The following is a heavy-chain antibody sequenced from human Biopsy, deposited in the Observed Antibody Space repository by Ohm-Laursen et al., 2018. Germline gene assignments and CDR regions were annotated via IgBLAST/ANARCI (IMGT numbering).Heavy chain of an antibody. D-gene: IGHD3-3*01. CDR3: ARDLLEWSLPS. CDR2: IYPNSGDT. CDR1: GDAFLGYY. J-gene: IGHJ4*02. V-gene: IGHV1-2*02. Sequence: GSSVKVSCKAFGDAFLGYYPHWVRQAPGQGLEWMGSIYPNSGDTDFAQKFQGRVSMTRDTSVSTAYLELSSLRSDDTAIYYCARDLLEWSLPSWGQGTLVTVSS.